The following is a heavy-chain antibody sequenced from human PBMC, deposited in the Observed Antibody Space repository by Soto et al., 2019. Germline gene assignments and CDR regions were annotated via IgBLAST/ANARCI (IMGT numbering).Heavy chain of an antibody. CDR3: ARVWGGAFDI. D-gene: IGHD3-16*01. Sequence: QVQLQESGPGLVKPSETLSLTCTVSGGSISSYYWSWIRQPPGKGLEWIGYIYYSGSTNYNPSLKGRVTISVDTSKTQFSLKLSPVTAADTAVYYCARVWGGAFDIWGQGTMVTVSS. CDR1: GGSISSYY. CDR2: IYYSGST. J-gene: IGHJ3*02. V-gene: IGHV4-59*01.